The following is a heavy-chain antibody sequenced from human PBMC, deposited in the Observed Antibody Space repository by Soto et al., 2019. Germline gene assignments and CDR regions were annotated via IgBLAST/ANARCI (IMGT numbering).Heavy chain of an antibody. CDR1: GDPNREYH. V-gene: IGHV4-4*07. CDR3: ARMYNSGFYRPEGDYYFYGMDV. Sequence: PSETLSLTCSVSGDPNREYHRSWVRQPAGKRLEWIGRLYISGSTKYNPSLKSRVTMSADTSVNQFSLTLRSVTAADTAIYYCARMYNSGFYRPEGDYYFYGMDVWGQGTTVTVSS. J-gene: IGHJ6*02. CDR2: LYISGST. D-gene: IGHD6-19*01.